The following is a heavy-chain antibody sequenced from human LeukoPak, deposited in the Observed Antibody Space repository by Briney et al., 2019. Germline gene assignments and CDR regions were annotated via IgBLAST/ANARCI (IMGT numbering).Heavy chain of an antibody. D-gene: IGHD2-2*02. J-gene: IGHJ5*02. CDR3: ARSLGVVPAAIPENWFDP. CDR2: IYPGDSDT. V-gene: IGHV5-51*01. CDR1: GYSFTSYW. Sequence: GESLKISCKGSGYSFTSYWIGWVRQMPGKGLEWMGIIYPGDSDTRYSPSFQGQVTISADKSISTAYLQWSSLKASDTAMYYCARSLGVVPAAIPENWFDPWGQGTLVTVSS.